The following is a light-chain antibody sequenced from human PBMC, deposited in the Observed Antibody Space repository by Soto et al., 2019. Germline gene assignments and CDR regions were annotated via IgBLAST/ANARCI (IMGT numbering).Light chain of an antibody. Sequence: QSALTQPASVSGSPGQSITISCTGTSSDVGGYRFVSWYQHHPGEAPKLIIYEVSKRPSGVSSRFSGSKSGNTASLTISGLQAEDESLYYCSSKSSGSTPMLFGGGTKLTVL. J-gene: IGLJ3*02. CDR3: SSKSSGSTPML. V-gene: IGLV2-14*01. CDR2: EVS. CDR1: SSDVGGYRF.